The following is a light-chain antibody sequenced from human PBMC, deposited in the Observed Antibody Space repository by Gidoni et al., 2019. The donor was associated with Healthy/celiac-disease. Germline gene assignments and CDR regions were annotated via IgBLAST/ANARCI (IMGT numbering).Light chain of an antibody. J-gene: IGLJ2*01. CDR2: GNS. V-gene: IGLV1-40*01. Sequence: QSVLTQPPSVSAAPGQRVPISCTGSSSNIGAGYDVHWYQQLPGTAPKLLIYGNSNRPSGVPDRFSGSKSGTSASLAITGLQAEDEADYYCQSYDSSLSGSDVVFGGGTKLTVL. CDR1: SSNIGAGYD. CDR3: QSYDSSLSGSDVV.